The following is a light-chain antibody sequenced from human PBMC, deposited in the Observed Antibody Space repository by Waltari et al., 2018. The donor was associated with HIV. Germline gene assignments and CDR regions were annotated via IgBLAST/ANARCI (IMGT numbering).Light chain of an antibody. CDR3: QQYYSTPPYS. V-gene: IGKV4-1*01. J-gene: IGKJ2*03. Sequence: DIVMTQSPDSLAVSLGERATINRKSSHSVLYSSNNQNYLAWYQQKPGQPPKLLIYWASTRESGVPDRFSGSGSGTDFTLTISSLQAEDVAVYYCQQYYSTPPYSFGQGTKLEIK. CDR2: WAS. CDR1: HSVLYSSNNQNY.